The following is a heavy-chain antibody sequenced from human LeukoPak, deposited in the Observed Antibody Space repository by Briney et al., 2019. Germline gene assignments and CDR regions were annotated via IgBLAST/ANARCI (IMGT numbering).Heavy chain of an antibody. D-gene: IGHD1-26*01. CDR1: GGSISSSSYY. J-gene: IGHJ4*02. V-gene: IGHV4-39*07. CDR3: ARDLVVGATSPSSSYFDY. CDR2: IYYSGST. Sequence: NPSETLSLTCTVSGGSISSSSYYWGWIRQPPWKGLEWIGSIYYSGSTYYNPSLKSRVTISVDTSKNQFSLKLSSVTAADTAVYYCARDLVVGATSPSSSYFDYWGQGTLVTVSS.